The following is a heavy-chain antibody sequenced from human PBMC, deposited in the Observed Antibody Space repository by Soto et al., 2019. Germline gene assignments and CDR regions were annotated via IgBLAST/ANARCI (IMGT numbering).Heavy chain of an antibody. V-gene: IGHV1-69*08. CDR2: IIPILGIA. CDR1: GGTFSSYT. CDR3: ARDSEGDSSGWYVY. J-gene: IGHJ4*02. Sequence: QVQLVQSGAEVKKPGSSVKVSCKASGGTFSSYTISWVRQAPGQGLEWMGRIIPILGIANYAQKFQGRVTITADKSTSTAYMELSSLRSEDTAVYYCARDSEGDSSGWYVYWSQGTLVTVSS. D-gene: IGHD6-19*01.